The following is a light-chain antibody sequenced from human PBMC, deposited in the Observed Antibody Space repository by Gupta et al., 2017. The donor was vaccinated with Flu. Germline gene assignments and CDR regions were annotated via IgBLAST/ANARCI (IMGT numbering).Light chain of an antibody. V-gene: IGKV1-5*03. Sequence: DTQMTQSPSTLSASIGDRVTITCRASQSVSSWLAWYQQKPGKAPNLLIYKASNLESGVPPRFAGSGSGTDFTLTISSLQPEDFATYYCQQYSIYPFTFGQGTKLEIK. CDR2: KAS. CDR3: QQYSIYPFT. CDR1: QSVSSW. J-gene: IGKJ2*01.